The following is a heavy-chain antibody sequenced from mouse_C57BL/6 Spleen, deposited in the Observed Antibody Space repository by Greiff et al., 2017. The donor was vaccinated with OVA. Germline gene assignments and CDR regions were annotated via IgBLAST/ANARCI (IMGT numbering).Heavy chain of an antibody. V-gene: IGHV2-5*01. CDR1: GFSLTSYG. D-gene: IGHD1-1*01. J-gene: IGHJ4*01. CDR3: ATTITTVVDYYAMDY. Sequence: QVQLQQSGPGLVQPSQSLSITCTVSGFSLTSYGVHWVRQSPGKGLEWLGVIWRGGSTDYNAAFMSRLSITKDNSKSQVFFKMNSLQADDTAIYYCATTITTVVDYYAMDYWGQGTSVTVSS. CDR2: IWRGGST.